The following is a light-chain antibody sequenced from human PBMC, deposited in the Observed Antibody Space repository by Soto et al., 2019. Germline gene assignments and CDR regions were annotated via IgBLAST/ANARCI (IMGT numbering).Light chain of an antibody. CDR3: QQYDYLPIT. CDR2: AAS. Sequence: DIQVARCPYSLSPSVGDRVTIICRASQSITRFLNWYQQKPGKAPKLLIYAASSLQSGVPSRFSGSGSGTDFTLTISSLQPEDFATYYCQQYDYLPITFGQGTRLEIK. CDR1: QSITRF. J-gene: IGKJ5*01. V-gene: IGKV1-39*01.